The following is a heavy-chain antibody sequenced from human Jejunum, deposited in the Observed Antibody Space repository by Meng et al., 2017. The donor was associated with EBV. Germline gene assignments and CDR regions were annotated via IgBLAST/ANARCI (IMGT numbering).Heavy chain of an antibody. V-gene: IGHV4-4*02. CDR3: ARASSERLLNY. Sequence: SGPTSRALGSSPDFIMSYEGWSWVGQPQGKGLDWIEEINQVGSTYYNPSIKSRVTISIDTSKRQFALRLNSMTAADTAVYYCARASSERLLNYWGQGTLVTVSS. CDR2: INQVGST. J-gene: IGHJ4*02. CDR1: PDFIMSYEG. D-gene: IGHD1-14*01.